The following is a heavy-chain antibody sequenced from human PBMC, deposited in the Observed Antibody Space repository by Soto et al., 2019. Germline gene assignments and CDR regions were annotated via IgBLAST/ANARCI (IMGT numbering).Heavy chain of an antibody. CDR3: ARTASSGYCFDN. Sequence: QVQLVESGGGVVQPGRSLRLSCAASGFTFSSYGMHWVRQAPGKGLEWVAVIWYDGSNKYYGESVKGRFPISRDKSKNTLYLQMNRLRAADTAVYYCARTASSGYCFDNWGQGTLVTVSS. CDR1: GFTFSSYG. J-gene: IGHJ4*02. CDR2: IWYDGSNK. D-gene: IGHD3-22*01. V-gene: IGHV3-33*01.